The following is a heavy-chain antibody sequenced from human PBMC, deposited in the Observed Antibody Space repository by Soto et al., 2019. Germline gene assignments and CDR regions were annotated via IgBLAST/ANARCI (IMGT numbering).Heavy chain of an antibody. J-gene: IGHJ4*02. CDR1: GGSISSSSYY. Sequence: SETLSLTCTVSGGSISSSSYYWGWIRQPPGKGLEWIGSIYYSGSTYYNLSLKSRVTMSVDTSKNQFSLKLSSVTAADTAVYFGAKHPGTMIVAFWGKGTLVPVPS. D-gene: IGHD3-22*01. CDR3: AKHPGTMIVAF. V-gene: IGHV4-39*01. CDR2: IYYSGST.